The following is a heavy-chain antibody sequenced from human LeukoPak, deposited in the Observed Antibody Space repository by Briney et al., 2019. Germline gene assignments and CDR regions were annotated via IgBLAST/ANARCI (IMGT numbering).Heavy chain of an antibody. CDR1: GGTFSSYA. CDR2: IIPIFGTA. D-gene: IGHD6-19*01. J-gene: IGHJ4*02. CDR3: ARAAGYSSYYFDY. V-gene: IGHV1-69*13. Sequence: GASVKVSCKASGGTFSSYAISWVRQAPGQGLEWMGGIIPIFGTANYAQKFQGRVTITADESTSAAYMELSGLRSEDTAVYYCARAAGYSSYYFDYWGQGTLVTVSS.